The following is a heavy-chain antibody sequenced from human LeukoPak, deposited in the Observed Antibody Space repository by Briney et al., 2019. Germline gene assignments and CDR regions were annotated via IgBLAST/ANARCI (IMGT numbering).Heavy chain of an antibody. J-gene: IGHJ4*02. Sequence: GGSLRLSCAASGFNLSAYAMSWVRQAPGKGLECVSAISGSGGSTYYADSVEGRFTNSRDNSKNTVYLHINNLRAEDTAVYYCAKSAGDSSGWFDYWGQGTLVTVSS. CDR2: ISGSGGST. D-gene: IGHD6-19*01. V-gene: IGHV3-23*01. CDR1: GFNLSAYA. CDR3: AKSAGDSSGWFDY.